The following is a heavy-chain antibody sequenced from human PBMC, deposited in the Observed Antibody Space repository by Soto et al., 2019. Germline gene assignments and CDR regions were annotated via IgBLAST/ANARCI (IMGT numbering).Heavy chain of an antibody. J-gene: IGHJ4*02. Sequence: GGSLRLSCAASGFIFSSYWMHWVRQVPGKGPVWVARINSDGSSTSYADSVKGRFTISRDNAKNTLYLQMNSLRAEDTAVYYCAKHDDRRGLGGYWGQGTLVT. CDR2: INSDGSST. D-gene: IGHD3-22*01. V-gene: IGHV3-74*01. CDR3: AKHDDRRGLGGY. CDR1: GFIFSSYW.